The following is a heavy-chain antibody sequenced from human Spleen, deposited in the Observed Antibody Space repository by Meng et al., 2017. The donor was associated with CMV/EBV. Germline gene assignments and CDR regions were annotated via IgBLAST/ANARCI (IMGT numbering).Heavy chain of an antibody. V-gene: IGHV4-30-4*08. CDR3: ARESRVSYYYDSSAQIYFDY. J-gene: IGHJ4*02. D-gene: IGHD3-22*01. Sequence: QVRLQGSGPGLVKPSQTLSLTCTGSGGSISSGDYYWSWIRQPPGKGLEWIGYIYYSGSTYYNPSLKSRVTISVDTSKNQFSLKLSSVTAADTAVYYCARESRVSYYYDSSAQIYFDYWGQGTLVTVSS. CDR2: IYYSGST. CDR1: GGSISSGDYY.